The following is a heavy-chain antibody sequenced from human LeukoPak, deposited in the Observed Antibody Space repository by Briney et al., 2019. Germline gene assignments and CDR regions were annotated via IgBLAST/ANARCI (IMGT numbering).Heavy chain of an antibody. V-gene: IGHV3-48*04. J-gene: IGHJ5*02. D-gene: IGHD3-10*01. CDR1: GFIFSTYS. Sequence: GGSLRLSCAASGFIFSTYSMNWVRQAPGKGLEWVSYISSSGSTIYYADSVKGRFTISRDNAKNSLYLQMNSLRAEDTAVYYCARDLVVRGRWSWFDPWGQGTLVTVSS. CDR2: ISSSGSTI. CDR3: ARDLVVRGRWSWFDP.